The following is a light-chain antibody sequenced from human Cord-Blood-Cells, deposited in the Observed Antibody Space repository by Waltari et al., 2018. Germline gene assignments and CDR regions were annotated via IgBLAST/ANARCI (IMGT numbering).Light chain of an antibody. Sequence: DIQMTQSPSSLSASVGDRVTITCRASQSISSYLNWYQKKPGKAPKLLIYAASNLQSGVPSRFSCSGSGTDFTLTIRSLQPEEFATYYFQQSYSTPYTFGQGTKLEIK. J-gene: IGKJ2*01. CDR1: QSISSY. V-gene: IGKV1-39*01. CDR2: AAS. CDR3: QQSYSTPYT.